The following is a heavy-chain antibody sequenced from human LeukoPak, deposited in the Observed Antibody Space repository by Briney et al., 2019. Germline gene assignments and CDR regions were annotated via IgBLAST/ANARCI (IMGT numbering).Heavy chain of an antibody. V-gene: IGHV3-21*01. CDR3: ARESSGYFY. CDR2: ISSSSSFR. Sequence: PGGSLRLSCAASGFTFSNYNMNWVRQAPGKGLEWVSSISSSSSFRYYADSVKGRFTISRDNAKNSLYLQMNSLRAEDAAVYYCARESSGYFYWGQGTLVTVSS. J-gene: IGHJ4*02. CDR1: GFTFSNYN. D-gene: IGHD3-22*01.